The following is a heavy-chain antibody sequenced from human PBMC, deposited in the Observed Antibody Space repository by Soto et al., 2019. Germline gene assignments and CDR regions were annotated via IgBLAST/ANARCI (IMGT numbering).Heavy chain of an antibody. CDR3: ARVKGSGWLNWFDA. V-gene: IGHV3-30*03. Sequence: PGGSLRLSCAASGFTFSQYDMHWVRQAPGKGLEWVAVISYDGTNNYYADSLKGRFTISRDNSENTLYLQMNSLRPDDTAVYYCARVKGSGWLNWFDAWGQGTPVTVSS. J-gene: IGHJ5*02. CDR2: ISYDGTNN. CDR1: GFTFSQYD. D-gene: IGHD6-19*01.